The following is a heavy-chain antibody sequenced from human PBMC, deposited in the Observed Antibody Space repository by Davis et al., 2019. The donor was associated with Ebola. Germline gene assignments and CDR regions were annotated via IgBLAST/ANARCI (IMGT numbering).Heavy chain of an antibody. Sequence: GESLKISCAASGFIFRAYTMIWVRQAPGKGLELISSISSASTYIYYVNSVKGRFTISRDNAKNSLYLQMNSLRADDTAIYYCAREVMWLPDYWGQGTLLTVSS. CDR2: ISSASTYI. D-gene: IGHD5-12*01. CDR1: GFIFRAYT. V-gene: IGHV3-21*01. CDR3: AREVMWLPDY. J-gene: IGHJ4*02.